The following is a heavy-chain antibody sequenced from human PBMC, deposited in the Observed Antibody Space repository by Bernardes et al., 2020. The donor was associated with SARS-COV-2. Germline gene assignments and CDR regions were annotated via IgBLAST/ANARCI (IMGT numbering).Heavy chain of an antibody. CDR2: ISYDGGNQ. D-gene: IGHD5-18*01. Sequence: GGSLRLSCAASGFTFSSYAMHWVRQAPDKGLEWLSVISYDGGNQYYADSVKGRFTISRDSSKNTLYLQMNGLRPEDTAVYYCAKAVRGYSLSDYWGQGALVTVSS. CDR1: GFTFSSYA. CDR3: AKAVRGYSLSDY. V-gene: IGHV3-30*18. J-gene: IGHJ4*02.